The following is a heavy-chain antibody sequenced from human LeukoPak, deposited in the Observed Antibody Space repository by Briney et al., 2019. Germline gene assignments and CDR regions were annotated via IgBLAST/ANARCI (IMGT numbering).Heavy chain of an antibody. CDR1: GFTFSGSA. CDR3: ATLYSRSSYYFDY. Sequence: GGSLRLSCAASGFTFSGSAMHWVRQASGKGLEWVGRIRSKGNSYATVYAASVKGRFTISRDDSKNTAYLQMNSLRDEDTAEYFCATLYSRSSYYFDYWGQGALVTVSS. V-gene: IGHV3-73*01. J-gene: IGHJ4*02. D-gene: IGHD6-6*01. CDR2: IRSKGNSYAT.